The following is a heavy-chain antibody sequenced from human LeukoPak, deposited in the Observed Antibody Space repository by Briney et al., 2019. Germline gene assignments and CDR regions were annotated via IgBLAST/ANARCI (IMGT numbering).Heavy chain of an antibody. V-gene: IGHV3-23*01. Sequence: GGSLRLSCAASGFTFSSYAMSWVRQAPGKGLEWVSAISGSGGSTYYADSVKGRFTISRDNSKNTLYLQMNSLRAEDTAVYYCAKCSGWFARGKDYYYYYMDVWGKGTTVTVSS. J-gene: IGHJ6*03. CDR2: ISGSGGST. CDR3: AKCSGWFARGKDYYYYYMDV. CDR1: GFTFSSYA. D-gene: IGHD6-19*01.